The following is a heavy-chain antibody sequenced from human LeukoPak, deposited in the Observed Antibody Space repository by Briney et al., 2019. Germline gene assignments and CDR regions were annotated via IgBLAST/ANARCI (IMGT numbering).Heavy chain of an antibody. J-gene: IGHJ5*02. CDR3: ARERSVDTAMVTIWFDP. CDR2: INPNSGGT. D-gene: IGHD5-18*01. CDR1: GYTFTVYY. V-gene: IGHV1-2*02. Sequence: GASVKVSCKASGYTFTVYYMHWVRQAPGQGLEWMGWINPNSGGTNYAQKFQGRVTMTRDTSISTAYMELSRLRSDDTAVYYCARERSVDTAMVTIWFDPWGQGTLVTVSS.